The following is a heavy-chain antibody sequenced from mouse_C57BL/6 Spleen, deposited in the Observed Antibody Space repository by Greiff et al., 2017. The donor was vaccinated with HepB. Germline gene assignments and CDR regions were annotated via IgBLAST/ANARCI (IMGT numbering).Heavy chain of an antibody. V-gene: IGHV1-76*01. Sequence: VQLQQSGAELVRPGASVKLSCKASGYTFTDYYITWVKQRPGQGLEWIARIYPGSGNTYYNEKFKGKATLTAEKSSSTAYMQLSSLTSEDSAVYCCARWGDSNYDNYWGQGTTLTVSS. CDR2: IYPGSGNT. D-gene: IGHD2-5*01. J-gene: IGHJ2*01. CDR1: GYTFTDYY. CDR3: ARWGDSNYDNY.